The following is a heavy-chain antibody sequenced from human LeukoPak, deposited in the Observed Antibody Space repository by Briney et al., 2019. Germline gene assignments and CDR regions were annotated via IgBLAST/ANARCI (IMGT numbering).Heavy chain of an antibody. V-gene: IGHV3-73*01. J-gene: IGHJ4*02. CDR3: TPDYGDYVSFGY. Sequence: GGSLRLSCAASGFTFSGSAMLWVRQASGKGLEWVGRIRSKANSYATAYAASVKGRFTISRDDSKNTAYLQMNSLKTEDTAVYYCTPDYGDYVSFGYWGQGTLVTVSS. CDR1: GFTFSGSA. CDR2: IRSKANSYAT. D-gene: IGHD4-17*01.